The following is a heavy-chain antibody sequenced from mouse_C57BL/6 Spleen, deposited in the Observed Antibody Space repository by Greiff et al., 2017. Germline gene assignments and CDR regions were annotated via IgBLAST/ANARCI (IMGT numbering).Heavy chain of an antibody. CDR1: GYAFTNYL. CDR3: AREGYEWYFDV. CDR2: INPGSGGN. J-gene: IGHJ1*03. V-gene: IGHV1-54*01. D-gene: IGHD2-2*01. Sequence: VQLQQSGAELVRPGTSVTVSCKASGYAFTNYLIEWVKQRPGQGLEWIGVINPGSGGNNYNEKFKGKATLTADKSSSTAYMQLSSLTSEDSAVYFCAREGYEWYFDVWGTGTTVTVSS.